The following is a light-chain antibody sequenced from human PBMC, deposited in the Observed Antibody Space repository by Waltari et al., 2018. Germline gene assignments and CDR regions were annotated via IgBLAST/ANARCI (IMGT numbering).Light chain of an antibody. CDR3: QVWDGSSDHYV. V-gene: IGLV3-21*02. J-gene: IGLJ1*01. CDR2: DDS. CDR1: NIESKT. Sequence: SYVLTQPPSVSVAPGQTARITCGGNNIESKTVHWYQQKPGQAPVLVIYDDSDRPSGIPERFAGSNSGNVATLAIFGLEAGDEADYYCQVWDGSSDHYVFGSGTKVTVL.